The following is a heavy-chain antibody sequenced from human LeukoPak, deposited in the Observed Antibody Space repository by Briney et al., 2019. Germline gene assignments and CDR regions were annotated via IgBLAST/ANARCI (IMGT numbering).Heavy chain of an antibody. D-gene: IGHD3-10*01. CDR1: GFTFSSYA. V-gene: IGHV3-64*01. CDR2: ISSNGGST. CDR3: ARPVWFGELDAFDI. J-gene: IGHJ3*02. Sequence: GGSLRLSCAASGFTFSSYAMHWVRQAPGKGLEYVSTISSNGGSTYYANSVKGRFTISRDNSKNTLYLQMGSLRAEDMAVYYCARPVWFGELDAFDIWGQGTMVTVSS.